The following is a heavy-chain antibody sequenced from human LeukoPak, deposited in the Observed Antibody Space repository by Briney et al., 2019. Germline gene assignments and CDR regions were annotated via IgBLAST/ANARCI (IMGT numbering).Heavy chain of an antibody. V-gene: IGHV5-51*01. CDR1: GYSFTSYW. CDR3: ARLAFSMELKYFDY. D-gene: IGHD2/OR15-2a*01. J-gene: IGHJ4*02. Sequence: GESLKISCKGSGYSFTSYWIGWVRQMPGKGLDWMGIIYPGYSYTRYSPSFQGQVTISADKSISTACLQWSSLKASDTAMYYCARLAFSMELKYFDYWGQGTLVTVSS. CDR2: IYPGYSYT.